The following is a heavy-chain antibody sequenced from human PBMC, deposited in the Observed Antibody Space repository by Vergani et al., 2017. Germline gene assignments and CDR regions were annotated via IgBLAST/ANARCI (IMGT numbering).Heavy chain of an antibody. CDR3: ARAGNRYCSGGSCYGEEDWFDP. J-gene: IGHJ5*02. CDR2: IYYSGST. CDR1: GGSISSYY. V-gene: IGHV4-59*01. D-gene: IGHD2-15*01. Sequence: QLQLQESGPGLVKPSETLSLTCTVSGGSISSYYWSWIRQPPGKGLEWIGYIYYSGSTNYNPSLKSRVTISVDTSKNQFSLKLSSVTAADTAVYYCARAGNRYCSGGSCYGEEDWFDPWGQGTLVTVSS.